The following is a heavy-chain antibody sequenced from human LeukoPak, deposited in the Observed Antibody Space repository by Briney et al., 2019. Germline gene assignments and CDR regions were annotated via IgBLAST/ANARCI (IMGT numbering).Heavy chain of an antibody. J-gene: IGHJ6*03. CDR1: GFTFSSYG. D-gene: IGHD2-2*02. CDR3: AKADRELLNPNVGNYYYYYMDV. V-gene: IGHV3-33*06. Sequence: HAGRSLRLSCAASGFTFSSYGMHWVRQAPGKGLEWVAVIWYDGSNKYYADSVKGRFTISRDNSKNTLYLKMNSLRAEDTAVYYCAKADRELLNPNVGNYYYYYMDVWGKGTTVTVSS. CDR2: IWYDGSNK.